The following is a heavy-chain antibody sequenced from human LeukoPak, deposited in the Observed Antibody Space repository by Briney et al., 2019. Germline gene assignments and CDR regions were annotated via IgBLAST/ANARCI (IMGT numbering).Heavy chain of an antibody. V-gene: IGHV3-64*02. J-gene: IGHJ4*02. CDR1: GFTLSSYA. CDR2: ISSNGGST. CDR3: ATAPPPIQLWFFDY. Sequence: GGSLRLSCAASGFTLSSYAMHWVRQAPGKGLEYVSAISSNGGSTYYADSVKGRFTISRDNSKNTLYLQMGSLRAEDTAVYYCATAPPPIQLWFFDYWGQGTLVTVSS. D-gene: IGHD5-18*01.